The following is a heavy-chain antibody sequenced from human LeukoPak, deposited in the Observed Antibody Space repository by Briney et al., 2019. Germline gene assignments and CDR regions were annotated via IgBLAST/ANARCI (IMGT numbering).Heavy chain of an antibody. V-gene: IGHV3-74*01. CDR3: GRGGYDGYYIDY. CDR1: GFTFSSYW. D-gene: IGHD5-12*01. Sequence: GGSVRLSCATSGFTFSSYWMHWVRQAPGKGLVWVSRVKRDGTSTDYADSVKGRFTISRDNAKNTLYLQMNSLRAEDTAVYYCGRGGYDGYYIDYWGQGTLVTVSS. J-gene: IGHJ4*02. CDR2: VKRDGTST.